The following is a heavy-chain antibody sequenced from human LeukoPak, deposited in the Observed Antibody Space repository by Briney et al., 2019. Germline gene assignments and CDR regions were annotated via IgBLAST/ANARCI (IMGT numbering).Heavy chain of an antibody. CDR2: INPNSGGT. D-gene: IGHD5-18*01. CDR1: GYTFTGYY. CDR3: ARDRGYGIYYYYYMDV. J-gene: IGHJ6*03. V-gene: IGHV1-2*06. Sequence: ASGKVSCKASGYTFTGYYMHWVRQAPGQGLEWMGRINPNSGGTNYAQKFQGMVTMTRDTSISTAYVELSRLRSDDTAVYYCARDRGYGIYYYYYMDVWGKGTAVTVSS.